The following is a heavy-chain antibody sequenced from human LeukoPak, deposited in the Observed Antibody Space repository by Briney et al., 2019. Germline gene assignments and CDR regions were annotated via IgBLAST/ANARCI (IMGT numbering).Heavy chain of an antibody. J-gene: IGHJ6*03. CDR3: ARDIRLDYYDSSGYQLHMDV. CDR2: ISAYNGNT. V-gene: IGHV1-18*01. D-gene: IGHD3-22*01. Sequence: TSVNVSCKASGYTFTSYGISWVRQAPGQGLEWMGWISAYNGNTNYAQKLQGRVTMTTDTSTSTAYMELRSLRSDDTAVYYCARDIRLDYYDSSGYQLHMDVWGKGTTVTVSS. CDR1: GYTFTSYG.